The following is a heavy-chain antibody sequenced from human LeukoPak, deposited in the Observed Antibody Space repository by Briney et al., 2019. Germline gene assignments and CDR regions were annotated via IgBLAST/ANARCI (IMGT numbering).Heavy chain of an antibody. J-gene: IGHJ4*02. CDR1: GYSISSGYY. CDR2: IYHSGST. Sequence: SETLSLTCAVSGYSISSGYYWGWIRQPPGKGLEWIGSIYHSGSTYYNPSLKSRVTISVDTSKNQFSLKLSSVTAADTAVYYCATAPEEYYDYVWGSYRYTGPDYWGQGTLVTVSS. V-gene: IGHV4-38-2*01. D-gene: IGHD3-16*02. CDR3: ATAPEEYYDYVWGSYRYTGPDY.